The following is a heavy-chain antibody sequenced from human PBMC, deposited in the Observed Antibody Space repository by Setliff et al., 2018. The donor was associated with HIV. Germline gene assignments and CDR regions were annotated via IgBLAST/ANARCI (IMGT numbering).Heavy chain of an antibody. CDR3: ASTTYYYDSSGYNSWPLFDY. D-gene: IGHD3-22*01. CDR2: IYHSGIT. V-gene: IGHV4-4*02. J-gene: IGHJ4*02. Sequence: SETLSLTCAVSGGYISSSNWWSWVRQPPGKRLEWIGEIYHSGITNYNPSLKSRVTISVDKSKNQFSLKLSSVTAADTAVYYCASTTYYYDSSGYNSWPLFDYWGQGTLVTVSS. CDR1: GGYISSSNW.